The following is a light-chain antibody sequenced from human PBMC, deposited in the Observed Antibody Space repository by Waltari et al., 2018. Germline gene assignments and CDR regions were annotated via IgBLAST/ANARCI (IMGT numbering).Light chain of an antibody. V-gene: IGKV3-15*01. J-gene: IGKJ4*01. Sequence: EVLMTQSPATLSVSPGERVTLSCRASQNIHDNLAWYQQKPGQAPRLLIYGASTRATDIPARFRGSGSGTEFTLTFNSLQSEDLGIYYCQQYNKWPPLTFGGGTKVEIK. CDR1: QNIHDN. CDR3: QQYNKWPPLT. CDR2: GAS.